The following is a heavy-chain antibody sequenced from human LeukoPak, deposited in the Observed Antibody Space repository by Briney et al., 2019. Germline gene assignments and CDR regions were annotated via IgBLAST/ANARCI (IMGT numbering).Heavy chain of an antibody. J-gene: IGHJ4*02. V-gene: IGHV3-7*03. Sequence: GGSLRLSCAASGFPFSSYSMTWVRQAPGKGLEWVANIKPDGTTKFYVDSVKGRFTISRDNALNSLYLQMNSLRAEDTAIYYCAKHNIDYWGQGTLVTVSS. CDR1: GFPFSSYS. CDR2: IKPDGTTK. CDR3: AKHNIDY. D-gene: IGHD1-1*01.